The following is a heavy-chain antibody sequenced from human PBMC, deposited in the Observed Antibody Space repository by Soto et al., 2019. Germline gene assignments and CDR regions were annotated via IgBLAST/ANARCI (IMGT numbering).Heavy chain of an antibody. CDR3: ARGNYYSMDV. J-gene: IGHJ6*02. CDR2: INSDGSTT. CDR1: GFTFSNYW. Sequence: EVQLVESGGGLVQPGGSLRLSCAATGFTFSNYWMHWVRQTPGKGLVWVSRINSDGSTTNYADSVKGRFTISTDSAKNTMYLQTNSLRAEDTAVYYCARGNYYSMDVWAQGTTVTVSS. V-gene: IGHV3-74*01.